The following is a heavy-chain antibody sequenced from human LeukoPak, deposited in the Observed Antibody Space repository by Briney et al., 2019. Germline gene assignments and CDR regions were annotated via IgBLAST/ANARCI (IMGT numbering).Heavy chain of an antibody. J-gene: IGHJ4*02. CDR2: ISGCGGST. D-gene: IGHD3-10*01. CDR3: AALVRAYYYGSDPYYFDY. Sequence: PGGSLRLSCAASGFTFSSYAMSWVRQAPGKGLEWVSAISGCGGSTYYADSVKGRFTISRDNSKNTLYLQMNSLRAEDTAVYYCAALVRAYYYGSDPYYFDYWGQGTLVTVSS. CDR1: GFTFSSYA. V-gene: IGHV3-23*01.